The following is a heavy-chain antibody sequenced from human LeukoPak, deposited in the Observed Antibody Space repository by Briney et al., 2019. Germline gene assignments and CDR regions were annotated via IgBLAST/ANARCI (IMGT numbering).Heavy chain of an antibody. V-gene: IGHV3-64*01. D-gene: IGHD6-19*01. CDR2: ISSNGGST. J-gene: IGHJ4*02. CDR1: TFTFSSYA. Sequence: PGRSLRLSCAASTFTFSSYAMHWVRQAPGKGLEYVSAISSNGGSTYYANSVKGRFTISRDNSKNTLYLQMGSLRAEDMAVYYCARARIAVAGTYDYCGQGTLVTVSS. CDR3: ARARIAVAGTYDY.